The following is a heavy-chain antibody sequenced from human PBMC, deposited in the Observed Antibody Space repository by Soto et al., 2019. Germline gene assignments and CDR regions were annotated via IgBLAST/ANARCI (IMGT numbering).Heavy chain of an antibody. CDR2: INAGNGNT. D-gene: IGHD6-19*01. Sequence: ASVKVSCKASGYTFTSYAMHWVRQAPGQRLEWMGWINAGNGNTKYSQKFQGRVTITRDTSASTAYMELSSLRSEDTVVYYCARGRYSRGWYGADGMDVWGQGTRVTVSS. V-gene: IGHV1-3*01. J-gene: IGHJ6*02. CDR3: ARGRYSRGWYGADGMDV. CDR1: GYTFTSYA.